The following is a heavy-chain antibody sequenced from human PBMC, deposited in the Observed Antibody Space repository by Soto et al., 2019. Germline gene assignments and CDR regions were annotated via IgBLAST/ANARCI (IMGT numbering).Heavy chain of an antibody. CDR1: GYTFTSYG. CDR2: ISAYNGNT. V-gene: IGHV1-18*01. D-gene: IGHD1-26*01. J-gene: IGHJ6*02. Sequence: QVQLVQSGAEVKKPGASVKVSCKASGYTFTSYGISWVRQAPGQGLEWMGWISAYNGNTNYAQKLQGRVTMTTDTSTSTVCMELRNLRSDDTAVYYCARERRFSSTDSYFSSYYCGMDVWGQGTTVTVSS. CDR3: ARERRFSSTDSYFSSYYCGMDV.